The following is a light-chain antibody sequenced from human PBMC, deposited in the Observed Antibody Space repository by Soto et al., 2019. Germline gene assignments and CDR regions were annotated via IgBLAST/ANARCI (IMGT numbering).Light chain of an antibody. CDR2: KAS. J-gene: IGKJ4*01. CDR1: QSISSW. Sequence: DIQMTQSPSTLSASVGDRVTITCRASQSISSWLAWYQQKPGKAPKLLIYKASTLKSGVPSRFSGSGSGTEFTLTISSLQPDDFATYYCQQYNSYPFLTFGGGTKVEIK. CDR3: QQYNSYPFLT. V-gene: IGKV1-5*03.